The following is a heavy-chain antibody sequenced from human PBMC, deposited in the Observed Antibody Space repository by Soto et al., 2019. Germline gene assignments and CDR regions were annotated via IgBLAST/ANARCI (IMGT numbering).Heavy chain of an antibody. D-gene: IGHD2-2*01. J-gene: IGHJ4*02. CDR1: GFTFDDYA. V-gene: IGHV3-43*02. Sequence: GGSLRLSCAASGFTFDDYAMHWVRQAPGKGLEWVSLISGEGGSTYYADSVKGQFTISRDNSKNSLYLQMNSLRTEDTALYYCAKGAKIVVVPAAIDYWGQGTLVTVSS. CDR3: AKGAKIVVVPAAIDY. CDR2: ISGEGGST.